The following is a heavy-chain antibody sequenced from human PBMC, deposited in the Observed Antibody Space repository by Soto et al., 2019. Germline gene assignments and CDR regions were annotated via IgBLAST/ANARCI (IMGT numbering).Heavy chain of an antibody. CDR2: VHHSWVS. D-gene: IGHD3-10*01. CDR1: GGSISSYY. CDR3: ARQGFGPLHGLVDV. J-gene: IGHJ6*02. Sequence: QVQLQESGPGLVKPSETLSLSCTVSGGSISSYYCSWFRKSPGKRMEWSGYVHHSWVSSYNPSLQSRVAISLDTSKSQFSLKVTSVTATDTAVYYCARQGFGPLHGLVDVWGQGTTVTVYS. V-gene: IGHV4-59*08.